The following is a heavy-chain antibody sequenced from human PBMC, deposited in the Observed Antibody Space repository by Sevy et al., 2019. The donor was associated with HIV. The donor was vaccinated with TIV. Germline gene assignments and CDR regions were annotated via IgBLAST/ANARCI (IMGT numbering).Heavy chain of an antibody. CDR3: AREGCTKPHDY. CDR1: GFTFSKYS. Sequence: GGSLILSCAASGFTFSKYSMSWVRQPPGKGLEWVSTLSFGCGKINHADSVKGRFTISRDNSKNSLYLQMNNLRAEDTAVYYCAREGCTKPHDYWGQGTLVTVSS. J-gene: IGHJ4*02. D-gene: IGHD2-8*01. CDR2: LSFGCGKI. V-gene: IGHV3-23*01.